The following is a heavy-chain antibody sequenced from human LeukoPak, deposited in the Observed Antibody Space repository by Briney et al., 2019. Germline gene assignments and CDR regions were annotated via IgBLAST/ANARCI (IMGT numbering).Heavy chain of an antibody. D-gene: IGHD3-10*01. CDR3: ANYGSGSYRFDP. J-gene: IGHJ5*02. V-gene: IGHV4-34*09. CDR2: INHSGST. Sequence: TSETLSLTCAVYGGSFSGYYWSWIRQSPGKGLEWIGEINHSGSTNYNPSLKCRVTISVDTSKNQFSLKLSSVTAADTAVYYCANYGSGSYRFDPWGQGTLVTVSS. CDR1: GGSFSGYY.